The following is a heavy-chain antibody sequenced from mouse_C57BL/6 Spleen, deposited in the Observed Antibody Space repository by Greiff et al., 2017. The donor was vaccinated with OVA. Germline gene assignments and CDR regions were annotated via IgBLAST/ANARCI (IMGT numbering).Heavy chain of an antibody. J-gene: IGHJ2*01. V-gene: IGHV14-4*01. CDR3: TRSNFFDY. CDR1: GFNIKDDY. D-gene: IGHD5-1*01. Sequence: VQLKESGAELVRPGASVKLSCTASGFNIKDDYMHWVKQRPEQGLEWIGWIDPENGYTEYASKFQGKATITADTSSNTAYLQLSSLTSEDTAVYYCTRSNFFDYWGQGTTLTVSS. CDR2: IDPENGYT.